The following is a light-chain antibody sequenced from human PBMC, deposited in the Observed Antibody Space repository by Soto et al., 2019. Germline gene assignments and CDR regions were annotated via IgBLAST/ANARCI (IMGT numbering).Light chain of an antibody. CDR1: TGAVTSGYY. V-gene: IGLV7-43*01. Sequence: QAVVTQEPSLTFSPGGTVTLTCATSTGAVTSGYYPNWFQQKPGQAPRALIYSTNNKYSWTPARFSGSLLGGKAALTLSGVQPEDEADYYCLLYYGGQLGVFGGGTKLTVL. CDR2: STN. J-gene: IGLJ2*01. CDR3: LLYYGGQLGV.